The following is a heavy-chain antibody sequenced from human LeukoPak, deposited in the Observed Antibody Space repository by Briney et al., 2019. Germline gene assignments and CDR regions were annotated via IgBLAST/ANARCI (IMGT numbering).Heavy chain of an antibody. CDR1: GYTFTSYY. V-gene: IGHV1-46*01. CDR2: INPSGGST. CDR3: ARAFERFLEWPLLDYYYGMDV. D-gene: IGHD3-3*01. J-gene: IGHJ6*02. Sequence: ASVKVSCKASGYTFTSYYVHWVRQAPGQGLEWMGIINPSGGSTSYAQKFQGRVTMTRDTSTSTVYMELSSLRSEDTAVYYCARAFERFLEWPLLDYYYGMDVWGQGTTVTVSS.